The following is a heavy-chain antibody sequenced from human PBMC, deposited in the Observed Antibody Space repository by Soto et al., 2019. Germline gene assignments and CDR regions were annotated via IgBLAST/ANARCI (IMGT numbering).Heavy chain of an antibody. CDR3: ARGVGSSPPQY. CDR1: GGSVSVYY. CDR2: IYASGSP. D-gene: IGHD1-26*01. Sequence: SETLSLTCTISGGSVSVYYWSWIRQSTGQGLEWIGYIYASGSPYYNPSLRSRVTISADTSKNQISMKLTSPTAADTAVYYCARGVGSSPPQYWGRGTQVTVSS. V-gene: IGHV4-59*02. J-gene: IGHJ4*02.